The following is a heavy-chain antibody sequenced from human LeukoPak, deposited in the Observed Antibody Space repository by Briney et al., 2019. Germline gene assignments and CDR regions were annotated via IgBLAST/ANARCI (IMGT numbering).Heavy chain of an antibody. V-gene: IGHV3-43*01. Sequence: GGSLRLSCAASGFTFDDYSIHWVRQAPGRGLEWVSLINKDGDTTYYADSVKGRFTISRDNSKNSLYLQMNSLRTEDTALYYCAKEVRGSRWTGFDYWGQGTLVTVSS. CDR2: INKDGDTT. CDR1: GFTFDDYS. J-gene: IGHJ4*02. CDR3: AKEVRGSRWTGFDY. D-gene: IGHD6-13*01.